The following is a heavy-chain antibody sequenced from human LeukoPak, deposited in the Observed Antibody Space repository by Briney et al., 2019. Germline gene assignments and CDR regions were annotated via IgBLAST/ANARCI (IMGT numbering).Heavy chain of an antibody. J-gene: IGHJ4*02. V-gene: IGHV4-59*08. CDR2: IHHSGST. D-gene: IGHD3-22*01. Sequence: PSETLSLTCIVSGGSISRYYWSWIRQPPGKGLEWIGYIHHSGSTNYNPFLKSRVTISVDTSKNQFSLKLSSVTAADTAVYYCASDSSGYYYPNYWGQGTLVTVSS. CDR3: ASDSSGYYYPNY. CDR1: GGSISRYY.